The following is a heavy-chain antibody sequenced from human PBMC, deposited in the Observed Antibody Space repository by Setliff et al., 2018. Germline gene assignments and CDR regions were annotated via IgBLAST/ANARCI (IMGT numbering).Heavy chain of an antibody. CDR2: IYTSGST. D-gene: IGHD3-16*01. Sequence: SETLSLTCNVSGGSVSSTSHYWGWIRQPPGKGLEWIGRIYTSGSTNYNPSLKSRVTISVDMSKNQFSLKLSSVTAADTAVYFCARELWAFDPWGQGTLVTVSS. V-gene: IGHV4-61*01. J-gene: IGHJ5*02. CDR1: GGSVSSTSHY. CDR3: ARELWAFDP.